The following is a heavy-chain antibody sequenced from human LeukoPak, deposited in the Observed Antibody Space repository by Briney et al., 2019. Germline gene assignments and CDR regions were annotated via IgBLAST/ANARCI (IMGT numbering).Heavy chain of an antibody. CDR1: GFTFSSYE. D-gene: IGHD4-17*01. V-gene: IGHV3-48*03. Sequence: PGGSLRLSCAASGFTFSSYEMNWVRQAPGKGLEWVSYISSSGSTIYYADSVKGRFTISRDNAKNSLYLQMNSLRAEDTAVYYCARGNGDPERDYWGQGTLVTVSS. J-gene: IGHJ4*02. CDR2: ISSSGSTI. CDR3: ARGNGDPERDY.